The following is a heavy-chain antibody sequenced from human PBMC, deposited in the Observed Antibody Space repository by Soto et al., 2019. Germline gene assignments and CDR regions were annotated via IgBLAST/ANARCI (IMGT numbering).Heavy chain of an antibody. J-gene: IGHJ4*02. CDR2: IYYSGST. CDR1: GGSISSYY. V-gene: IGHV4-59*01. D-gene: IGHD5-12*01. CDR3: ARENSGYGYFDY. Sequence: PSETLSLTCTVSGGSISSYYWSWIRQPPGKGLEWIGYIYYSGSTNYNPSLKSRVTISVDTSKNQFSLKLSSVTAADTAVYYCARENSGYGYFDYWGQGTLVTVSS.